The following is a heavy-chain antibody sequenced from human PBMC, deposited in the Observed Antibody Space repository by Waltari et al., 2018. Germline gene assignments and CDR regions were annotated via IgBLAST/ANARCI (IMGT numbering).Heavy chain of an antibody. CDR3: AKGSTYYDFWSGYQPFDY. CDR2: ISGSGGST. J-gene: IGHJ4*02. V-gene: IGHV3-23*01. Sequence: EVQLLESGGGLVQPGGSLRLSCAASGFTFSSYAMSWVRQAPGKGLEWVSAISGSGGSTYYADSVKGRFTISRDNSKNMLYLQMNSLRAEDTAVYYCAKGSTYYDFWSGYQPFDYWGQGTLVTVSS. D-gene: IGHD3-3*01. CDR1: GFTFSSYA.